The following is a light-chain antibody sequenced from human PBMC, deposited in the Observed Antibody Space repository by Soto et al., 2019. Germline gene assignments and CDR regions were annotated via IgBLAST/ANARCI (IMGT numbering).Light chain of an antibody. Sequence: DIQMTQSPSSLSASVGDRVTIACQASQDISNYLNWYQQKPGKAPKLLIYDASNLETGVPSRFSGSGSGTDFTFTISSLQPEDIATYYCQQYDNPPITFGQGTLLEIK. CDR3: QQYDNPPIT. CDR1: QDISNY. J-gene: IGKJ5*01. CDR2: DAS. V-gene: IGKV1-33*01.